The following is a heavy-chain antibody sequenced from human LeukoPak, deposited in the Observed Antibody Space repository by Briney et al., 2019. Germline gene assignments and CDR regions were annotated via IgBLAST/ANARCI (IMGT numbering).Heavy chain of an antibody. J-gene: IGHJ6*02. CDR3: ARVRQLVRYYYGMDV. CDR2: ITPIFGTA. Sequence: EASVKVSCKASGGTFSSYAISWARQAPGQGLEWMGGITPIFGTANYAQKFQGRVTITADESTSTAYMELSSLRSEDTAVYYCARVRQLVRYYYGMDVWGQGTTVTVSS. V-gene: IGHV1-69*13. D-gene: IGHD6-6*01. CDR1: GGTFSSYA.